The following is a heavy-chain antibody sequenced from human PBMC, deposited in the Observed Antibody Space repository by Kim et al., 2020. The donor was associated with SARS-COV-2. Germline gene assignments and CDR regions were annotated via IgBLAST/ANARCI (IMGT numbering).Heavy chain of an antibody. J-gene: IGHJ4*02. D-gene: IGHD4-4*01. V-gene: IGHV5-10-1*01. CDR3: ARRKPTVTTVDDY. Sequence: YSPSFQGHVTISADKSISTAYLQWSSLKASDTAMYYCARRKPTVTTVDDYWGQGTLVTVSS.